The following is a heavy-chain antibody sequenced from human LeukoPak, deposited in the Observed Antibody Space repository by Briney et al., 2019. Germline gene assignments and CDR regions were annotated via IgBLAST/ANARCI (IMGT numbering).Heavy chain of an antibody. CDR3: ARDSGKLGAFDI. Sequence: SETLSLTCTVSGGSISSSSYYWSWIRQPPGKGLEWIGYMYYSGSTNHNPSLKSRVTISVDTSKNQFSLKLSSVTVADTAVYYCARDSGKLGAFDIWGQGTMVTVSS. V-gene: IGHV4-61*01. J-gene: IGHJ3*02. CDR2: MYYSGST. CDR1: GGSISSSSYY. D-gene: IGHD3-16*01.